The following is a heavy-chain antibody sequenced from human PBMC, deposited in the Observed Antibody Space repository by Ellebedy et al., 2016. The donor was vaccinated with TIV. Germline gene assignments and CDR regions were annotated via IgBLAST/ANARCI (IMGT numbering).Heavy chain of an antibody. D-gene: IGHD4-17*01. CDR1: GGSISSSSYY. V-gene: IGHV4-39*01. Sequence: SETLSLXXTVSGGSISSSSYYWGWIRQPPGKGLEWIGSIYYSGSTSYNPSLQSRVTISVDTSKNQFSLKLRSVTAADTAVYYCVKNDYGDYFDYWGQGTLVTVSS. CDR2: IYYSGST. J-gene: IGHJ4*02. CDR3: VKNDYGDYFDY.